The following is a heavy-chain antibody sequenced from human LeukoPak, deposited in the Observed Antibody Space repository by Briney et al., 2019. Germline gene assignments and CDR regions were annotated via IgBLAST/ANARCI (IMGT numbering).Heavy chain of an antibody. Sequence: ASVKVSCKASGYAFTSYGISWVRQAPGQGLEWMGWISEYNGNTNYAQKFQGRVTMTTDTSTSTAYMELRSLRSDDTAVYYCARDSQNGYGDYHFQHWGQGTLVTVSS. J-gene: IGHJ1*01. CDR3: ARDSQNGYGDYHFQH. CDR2: ISEYNGNT. CDR1: GYAFTSYG. D-gene: IGHD4-17*01. V-gene: IGHV1-18*01.